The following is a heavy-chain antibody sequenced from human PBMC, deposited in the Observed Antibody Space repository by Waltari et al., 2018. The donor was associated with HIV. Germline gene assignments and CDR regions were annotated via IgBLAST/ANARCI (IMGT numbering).Heavy chain of an antibody. J-gene: IGHJ4*02. D-gene: IGHD3-22*01. CDR2: IYYSGGT. CDR1: GGPITNPDYY. V-gene: IGHV4-39*01. Sequence: QLQLRESGPGLVKPSETLSLTCTVSGGPITNPDYYWGWIRQPPGKGLAWIATIYYSGGTYYSPSLKSRVTISVDTSKNQFSLKLTSVTAADTAVYYCARHKASTRYHLLGEGLGNWGPGTLVTVSS. CDR3: ARHKASTRYHLLGEGLGN.